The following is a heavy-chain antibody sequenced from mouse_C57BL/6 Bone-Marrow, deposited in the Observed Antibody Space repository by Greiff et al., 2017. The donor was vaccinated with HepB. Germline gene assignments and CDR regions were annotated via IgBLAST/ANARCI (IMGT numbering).Heavy chain of an antibody. J-gene: IGHJ1*03. Sequence: QVQLQQPGAELVMPGASVKLSCKASGYTFTSYWMHWVKQRPGQGLEWIGEIDPSDSYTNYNQKFKGKSTLTLDKSSSTAYMQLSSLTSEDSAVYYCARRARYFWYFDVWGTGTTVTVSS. CDR3: ARRARYFWYFDV. CDR1: GYTFTSYW. CDR2: IDPSDSYT. V-gene: IGHV1-69*01. D-gene: IGHD2-12*01.